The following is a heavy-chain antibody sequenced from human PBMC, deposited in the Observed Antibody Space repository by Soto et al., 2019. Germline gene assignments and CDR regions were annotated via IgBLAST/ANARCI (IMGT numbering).Heavy chain of an antibody. CDR2: INPTGSMT. V-gene: IGHV1-46*01. J-gene: IGHJ3*02. Sequence: QVQLVQSGAEVKKPGASVKVSCKASGYSFITSYYMHWVRQAPGQGLEWMGIINPTGSMTKYSQRFQGRLTMTRDTSTSTDYMELTTLTSEDTAVYSCARDTGYDHDAFDIWGQGTMVTVSS. CDR3: ARDTGYDHDAFDI. CDR1: GYSFITSYY. D-gene: IGHD5-12*01.